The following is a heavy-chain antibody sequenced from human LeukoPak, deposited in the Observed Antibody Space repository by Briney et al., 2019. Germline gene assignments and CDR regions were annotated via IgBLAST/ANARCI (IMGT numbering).Heavy chain of an antibody. CDR1: GVTFSSYS. V-gene: IGHV3-21*01. D-gene: IGHD1-26*01. Sequence: PGGSLRLSCAVSGVTFSSYSMNWVRQAPGRGLEWVSSISSSSTYIHYADSVKGRFTISRDNAKNSLYLQLNSLRAEDTALYYCARDPWGASGLWGQGTLVTVSS. J-gene: IGHJ4*02. CDR2: ISSSSTYI. CDR3: ARDPWGASGL.